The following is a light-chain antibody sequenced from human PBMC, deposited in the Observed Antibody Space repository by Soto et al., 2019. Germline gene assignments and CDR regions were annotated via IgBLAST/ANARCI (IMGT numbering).Light chain of an antibody. CDR1: SSDVGGYNL. Sequence: QSALTQPASVSGSPGQSITISCTGTSSDVGGYNLVSWYKKHPGKAPKLLIYEGNKRPSGVSNRFSGSKSGNTASLTISGLQAEEEADYYCSSYASGSTSVLFGGGTKLTVL. J-gene: IGLJ3*02. CDR3: SSYASGSTSVL. CDR2: EGN. V-gene: IGLV2-23*01.